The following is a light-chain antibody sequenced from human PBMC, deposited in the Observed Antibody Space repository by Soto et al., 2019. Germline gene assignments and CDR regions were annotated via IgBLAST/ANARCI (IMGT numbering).Light chain of an antibody. CDR2: DAS. V-gene: IGKV1-5*01. CDR3: QLRWT. CDR1: QSISSW. J-gene: IGKJ1*01. Sequence: DIQMTQSPSTLSASVGDRVTITCRASQSISSWLAWYQQKPGKAPKLLIYDASSLESGVPSRFSGSGSGTEFTLTISSLPPDDFATYYCQLRWTLGQGTKVDIK.